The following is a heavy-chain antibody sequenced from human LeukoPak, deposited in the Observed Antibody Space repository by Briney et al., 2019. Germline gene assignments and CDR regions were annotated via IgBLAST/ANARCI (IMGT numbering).Heavy chain of an antibody. J-gene: IGHJ4*02. D-gene: IGHD3-22*01. CDR1: GFTFSSYA. Sequence: GGSLRLSCAASGFTFSSYAMSWVRQAPGKGLEWVSAISGSGGSTYYADSVKGRFTISRDNSKNTLYLQMNSLRAEDTAVYYCAKSPRYYYGSSGYSQYYFDYWGQGTLLTVSS. V-gene: IGHV3-23*01. CDR2: ISGSGGST. CDR3: AKSPRYYYGSSGYSQYYFDY.